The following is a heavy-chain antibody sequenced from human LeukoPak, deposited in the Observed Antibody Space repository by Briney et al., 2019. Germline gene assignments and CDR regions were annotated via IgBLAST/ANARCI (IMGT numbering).Heavy chain of an antibody. Sequence: KPSATLSLTCTFSGGSSSSYFRRWIRQPAGEGLEWTSRSYNSGSTNYNPSLKSRVTMSVDTSKNQFSLKISSVTAADTAVYYCAREDPYDFWSGYYLFDPWGQGTLVTVSS. D-gene: IGHD3-3*01. CDR2: SYNSGST. J-gene: IGHJ5*02. CDR1: GGSSSSYF. CDR3: AREDPYDFWSGYYLFDP. V-gene: IGHV4-4*07.